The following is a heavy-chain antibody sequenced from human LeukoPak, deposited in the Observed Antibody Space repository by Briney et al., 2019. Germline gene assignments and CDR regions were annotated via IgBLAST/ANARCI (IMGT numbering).Heavy chain of an antibody. J-gene: IGHJ4*02. V-gene: IGHV3-23*01. CDR3: AKVVSGFHFEC. CDR1: ASTFSTFG. D-gene: IGHD1-26*01. CDR2: ITGIGATP. Sequence: GRSLRFSLAPSASTFSTFGMSGVPRSPGKGPEWVSGITGIGATPYYADPVKGRSTTSRENSTNTLYLQMTTLRGEDAAVYYCAKVVSGFHFECWGQGTLVTVSS.